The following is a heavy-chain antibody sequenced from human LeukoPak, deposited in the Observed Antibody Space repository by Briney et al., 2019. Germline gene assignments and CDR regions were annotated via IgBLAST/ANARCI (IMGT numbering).Heavy chain of an antibody. CDR2: TYYRSKWYY. D-gene: IGHD3-10*01. V-gene: IGHV6-1*01. Sequence: PSQTLSLTCAISVDSVSSNSVAWYWIRQSPSRGLEWLGRTYYRSKWYYDYAVSVKSRITIKPDTSQNQFSLQLNSVTPEDTAVYYCARATRGDPPKSFDLWGRGTLVTVSS. CDR3: ARATRGDPPKSFDL. CDR1: VDSVSSNSVA. J-gene: IGHJ2*01.